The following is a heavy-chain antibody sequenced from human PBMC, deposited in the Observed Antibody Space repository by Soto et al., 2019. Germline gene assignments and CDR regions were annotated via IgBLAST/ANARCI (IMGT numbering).Heavy chain of an antibody. V-gene: IGHV4-31*03. D-gene: IGHD2-15*01. CDR2: IYYSGST. J-gene: IGHJ4*02. CDR3: AREEELGYCSGGSCYSGSR. Sequence: SETQSLTCTVSGGSISSGGYYWSWIRQHPGKGLEWIGYIYYSGSTYYNPSLKSRVTISVDTSKNQFSLKLSSVTAADTAVYYCAREEELGYCSGGSCYSGSRWGQGTLVTVSS. CDR1: GGSISSGGYY.